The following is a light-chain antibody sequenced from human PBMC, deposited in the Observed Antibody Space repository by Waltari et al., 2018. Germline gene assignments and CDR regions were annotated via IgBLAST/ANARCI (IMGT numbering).Light chain of an antibody. CDR2: DVS. V-gene: IGLV2-14*04. CDR1: SSDVGGYNY. CDR3: SSYTSSSTFV. Sequence: GQSITISCTGTSSDVGGYNYVSWYQQHPGKAPKLMIYDVSKRPSGVSNRFSGSKSGHTASLTISGLQAEDEADYYCSSYTSSSTFVFGGGTKLTVL. J-gene: IGLJ3*02.